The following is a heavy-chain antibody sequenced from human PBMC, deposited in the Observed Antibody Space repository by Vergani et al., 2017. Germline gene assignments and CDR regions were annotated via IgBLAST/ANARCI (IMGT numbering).Heavy chain of an antibody. CDR2: IYYSGST. CDR1: GGSISSGDYY. Sequence: QVQLQESGPGLVKPSQTLSLTCTVSGGSISSGDYYWSWIRQPPGKGLEWIGYIYYSGSTYYNPSLKSRVTISVDTSKNQFSLKLSSVTAADTAVYYCARVRQDDSSGYYYYYGMDVWGQGTTVTVSS. V-gene: IGHV4-30-4*01. CDR3: ARVRQDDSSGYYYYYGMDV. D-gene: IGHD3-22*01. J-gene: IGHJ6*02.